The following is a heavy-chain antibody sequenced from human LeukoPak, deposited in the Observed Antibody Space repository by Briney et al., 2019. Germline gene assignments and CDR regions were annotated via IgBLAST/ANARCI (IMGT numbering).Heavy chain of an antibody. V-gene: IGHV4-34*01. CDR2: INHSGST. Sequence: PSETLSLTCAVYGGSFSGYYWSWIRQPPGKGLEWIGEINHSGSTNYNPSLKSRVTISVDTSKNQFSLNLSSVTAADTAVYYCVRGLGYSGYDLDYWGQGTLVTVSS. D-gene: IGHD5-12*01. J-gene: IGHJ4*02. CDR3: VRGLGYSGYDLDY. CDR1: GGSFSGYY.